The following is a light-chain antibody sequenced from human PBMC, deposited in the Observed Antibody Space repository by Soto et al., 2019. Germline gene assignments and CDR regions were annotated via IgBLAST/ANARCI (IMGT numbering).Light chain of an antibody. CDR3: SSYTSSSPLV. V-gene: IGLV2-14*01. J-gene: IGLJ2*01. Sequence: QSALTQPASVSGSPGQSLTLSCTGTSSDGGGYNYVSWYQQHPGKAPKLMIYDVSNRPSGVSNRFSGSKSGNTASLTISGLQAEDEADYYCSSYTSSSPLVFGGGTKLTVL. CDR1: SSDGGGYNY. CDR2: DVS.